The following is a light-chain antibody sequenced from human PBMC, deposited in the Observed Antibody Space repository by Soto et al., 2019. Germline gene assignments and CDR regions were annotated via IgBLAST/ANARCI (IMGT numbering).Light chain of an antibody. Sequence: EIVLTQSPGTLSLCPGERATLSCRTSLSVSVYLDWYQQKPGQAPRLLISDASNRATGIPARFSGSGSGTDFTLTISSLEPEDFAVYYCHQRQYWPPITFGQGTRLEIK. CDR1: LSVSVY. CDR3: HQRQYWPPIT. CDR2: DAS. V-gene: IGKV3-11*01. J-gene: IGKJ5*01.